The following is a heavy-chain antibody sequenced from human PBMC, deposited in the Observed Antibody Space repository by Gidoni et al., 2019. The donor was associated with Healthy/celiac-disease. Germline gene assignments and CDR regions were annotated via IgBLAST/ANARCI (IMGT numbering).Heavy chain of an antibody. D-gene: IGHD1-1*01. V-gene: IGHV3-23*01. CDR2: ISGSGGST. CDR1: GFTFSSYA. J-gene: IGHJ1*01. CDR3: AKDLWVRPRYFQH. Sequence: EVQLLESGGGLVQPGGSLRLSCAASGFTFSSYAMSWVRQAPGKGREWVSAISGSGGSTYYADSVKGRFTISRDNSKNTLYLQMNSLRAEDTAVYYCAKDLWVRPRYFQHWGQGTLVTVSS.